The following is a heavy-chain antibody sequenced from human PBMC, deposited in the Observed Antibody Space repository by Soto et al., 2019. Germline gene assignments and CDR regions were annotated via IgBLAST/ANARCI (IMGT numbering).Heavy chain of an antibody. D-gene: IGHD2-2*01. J-gene: IGHJ6*02. CDR3: ARLKVSEYQLLRSYYYYYGMDV. CDR2: IDPSDSYT. CDR1: GYSFTSYW. Sequence: GESLKICCKGSGYSFTSYWISWVRQMPGKGLEWMGRIDPSDSYTNYSPSFQGHVTISADKSISTAYLQWSSLKASDTAMYYCARLKVSEYQLLRSYYYYYGMDVWGQGTTVTVSS. V-gene: IGHV5-10-1*01.